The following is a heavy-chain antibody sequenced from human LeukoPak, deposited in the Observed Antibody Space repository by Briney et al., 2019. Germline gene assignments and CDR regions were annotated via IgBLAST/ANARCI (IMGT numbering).Heavy chain of an antibody. CDR1: GFTFSSYA. D-gene: IGHD2-15*01. CDR2: ISGSGGST. V-gene: IGHV3-23*01. Sequence: PGGSLRLSCAAPGFTFSSYAMSWVRQAPGKGLEWVSAISGSGGSTYYADSVKGRFTISRDNSKNTLYLQMNSLRAEDTAVYYCAKDRWDIVVVVAATDEYFQHWGQGTLVTVSS. CDR3: AKDRWDIVVVVAATDEYFQH. J-gene: IGHJ1*01.